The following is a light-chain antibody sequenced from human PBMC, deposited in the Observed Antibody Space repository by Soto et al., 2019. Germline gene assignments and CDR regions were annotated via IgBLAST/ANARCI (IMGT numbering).Light chain of an antibody. J-gene: IGKJ4*01. CDR1: QDIGNF. CDR2: AAS. CDR3: QKCKVAPFT. V-gene: IGKV1-27*01. Sequence: DIQMTQSPSSLSASVGDRVTITFRASQDIGNFLAWYQQKPGKVPKLLIYAASTLQSGVPSRFSGSGSGTDFTLTISSLQPEDVATYYCQKCKVAPFTFGGGTKV.